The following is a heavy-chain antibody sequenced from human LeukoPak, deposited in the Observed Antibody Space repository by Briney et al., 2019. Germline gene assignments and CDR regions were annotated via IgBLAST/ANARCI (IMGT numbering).Heavy chain of an antibody. Sequence: GGSLRLSCAPSGFIVSSNYMSWVRQAPGKGLEWVSSISSSSSYIYYADSVKGRFTISRDNAKNSLYLQMNSLRAEDTAVYYCARAYCSSTSCYDYWGQGTLVTVFS. J-gene: IGHJ4*02. CDR3: ARAYCSSTSCYDY. D-gene: IGHD2-2*01. V-gene: IGHV3-21*01. CDR1: GFIVSSNY. CDR2: ISSSSSYI.